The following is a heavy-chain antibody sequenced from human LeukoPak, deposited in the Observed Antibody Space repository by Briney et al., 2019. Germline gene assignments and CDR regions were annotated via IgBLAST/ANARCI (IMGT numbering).Heavy chain of an antibody. D-gene: IGHD3-9*01. CDR2: ISGSGGSL. Sequence: GGSLRLSCAASGFTFGSYAMSWVRQAPGKGLEWVSAISGSGGSLYNADSVKGRFTISRDNSRNTLYLQMNSLRAEDTAVYYCAKTSRDVLTGYGNPTDSWGQGTLVTVSS. J-gene: IGHJ4*02. V-gene: IGHV3-23*01. CDR3: AKTSRDVLTGYGNPTDS. CDR1: GFTFGSYA.